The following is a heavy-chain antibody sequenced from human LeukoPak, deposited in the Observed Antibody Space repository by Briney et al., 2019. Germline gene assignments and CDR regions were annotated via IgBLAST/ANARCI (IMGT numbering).Heavy chain of an antibody. D-gene: IGHD2-2*01. Sequence: PGGSLRLSCAASGFTFSSYWISWVRQAPGKGLEWVANIKQDGSEKYYVDSVKGRFTISRDNAKNSLYLQMNSLRAEDTAVYFCARVLAVPAALYYYYGLDVWGQGTTVTVSS. J-gene: IGHJ6*02. CDR1: GFTFSSYW. V-gene: IGHV3-7*04. CDR2: IKQDGSEK. CDR3: ARVLAVPAALYYYYGLDV.